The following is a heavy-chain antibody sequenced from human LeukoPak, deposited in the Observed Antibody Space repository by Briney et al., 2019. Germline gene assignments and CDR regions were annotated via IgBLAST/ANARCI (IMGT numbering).Heavy chain of an antibody. J-gene: IGHJ6*02. Sequence: GGSLRLSCAASGFTFSSYSMNWVRQAPGKGLEWVSSISSSSSYIYYADSVKGRFTISRDNAKNSLYLQMYSLRAEDTAVYYCARGISAFCMDVWGQGTTVTVSS. CDR1: GFTFSSYS. V-gene: IGHV3-21*01. CDR2: ISSSSSYI. D-gene: IGHD1-14*01. CDR3: ARGISAFCMDV.